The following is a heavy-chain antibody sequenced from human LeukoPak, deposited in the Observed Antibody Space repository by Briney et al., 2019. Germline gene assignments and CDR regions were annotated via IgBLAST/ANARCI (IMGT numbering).Heavy chain of an antibody. Sequence: GESLKISCKGSGYSFTSYWIGWVRQMPGKGLEWMGIIYPGDSDTRYSPSFQGQVTISADKSISTAHLQWSSLKASDTAMYYCARRGSYSSSFLYYFDYWGQGTLVTVSS. D-gene: IGHD6-6*01. J-gene: IGHJ4*02. V-gene: IGHV5-51*01. CDR2: IYPGDSDT. CDR3: ARRGSYSSSFLYYFDY. CDR1: GYSFTSYW.